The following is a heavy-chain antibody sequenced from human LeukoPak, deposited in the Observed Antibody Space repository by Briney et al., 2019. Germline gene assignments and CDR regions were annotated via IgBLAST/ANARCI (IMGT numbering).Heavy chain of an antibody. J-gene: IGHJ4*02. V-gene: IGHV3-9*01. CDR2: ISWNSGSI. CDR3: AKATGYSSGWEDY. D-gene: IGHD6-19*01. Sequence: GRSLRLSCAASGFTFDDYAMHWVRQAPGKGLEWVSGISWNSGSIGYADSVKGRFTISRDNAKNSLYLQMNSLRAEDTALYYCAKATGYSSGWEDYWGQGTLVTVSS. CDR1: GFTFDDYA.